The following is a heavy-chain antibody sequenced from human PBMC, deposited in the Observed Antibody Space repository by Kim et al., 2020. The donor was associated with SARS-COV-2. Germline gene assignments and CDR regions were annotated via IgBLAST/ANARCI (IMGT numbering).Heavy chain of an antibody. Sequence: GGSLRLSCAASGFTSSSYAMSWVRQAPGKGLEWVSAISGSGGSTYYADSVKGRFTISRDNSKNTLYLQMNSLRAEDTAVYYCAKTRWGSSSGYFQHWGQGTLVTVSS. CDR3: AKTRWGSSSGYFQH. D-gene: IGHD6-13*01. CDR1: GFTSSSYA. CDR2: ISGSGGST. J-gene: IGHJ1*01. V-gene: IGHV3-23*01.